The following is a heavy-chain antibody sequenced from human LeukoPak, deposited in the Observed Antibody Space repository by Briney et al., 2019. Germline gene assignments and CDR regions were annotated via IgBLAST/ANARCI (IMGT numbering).Heavy chain of an antibody. D-gene: IGHD2-8*01. CDR2: IKSKTDGETT. Sequence: GRSLRLSCAASGFTLRNAWMNWVRQAPGKGLEWVGRIKSKTDGETTDYAARVKGGFTISRDDSENTLYLQMNSLKTEDTAVYYCTTDGGYCTSGVCYNPHYWGQGTLVTVSS. J-gene: IGHJ4*02. CDR1: GFTLRNAW. CDR3: TTDGGYCTSGVCYNPHY. V-gene: IGHV3-15*01.